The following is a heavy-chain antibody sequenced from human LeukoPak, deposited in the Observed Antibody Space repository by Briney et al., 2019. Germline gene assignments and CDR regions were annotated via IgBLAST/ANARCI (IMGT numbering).Heavy chain of an antibody. CDR1: GFTFSNAW. CDR2: IKSKTDGGTT. J-gene: IGHJ4*02. Sequence: PGGSLRLSCAASGFTFSNAWMSWVRQAPGKGLEWVGRIKSKTDGGTTDYAAPVKGRFTISRDDSKNTLYLQMNSLKTEDTAVYYCSTAGFTIFGEVIIPDDWGQGTLVTVSS. D-gene: IGHD3-3*01. V-gene: IGHV3-15*01. CDR3: STAGFTIFGEVIIPDD.